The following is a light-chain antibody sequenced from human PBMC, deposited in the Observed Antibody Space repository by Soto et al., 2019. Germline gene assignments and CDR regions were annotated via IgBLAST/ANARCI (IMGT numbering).Light chain of an antibody. V-gene: IGKV1-5*03. CDR3: QHYNSYSEA. Sequence: DIQMTHSPCTLSGSVGDRVTITCRASQTISSWLDWYRQKPGKAPKLLIYKASTLKSGVPSRFRGSGSGTEFTLTISRLQPDDFETYYGQHYNSYSEAFGQGTKVDIK. J-gene: IGKJ1*01. CDR1: QTISSW. CDR2: KAS.